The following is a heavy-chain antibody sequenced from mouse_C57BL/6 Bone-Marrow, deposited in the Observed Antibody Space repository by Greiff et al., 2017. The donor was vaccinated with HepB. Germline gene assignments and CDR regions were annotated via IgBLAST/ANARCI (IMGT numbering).Heavy chain of an antibody. V-gene: IGHV1-4*01. CDR1: GYTFTSYT. Sequence: QVQLQQSGAELARPGASVKMSCKASGYTFTSYTMHWEKQRPGQGLEWIGYINPSSGYTKYNQKFKDKATLTADKSSSTAYMQLSSLTSEDSAVYYCARRYYAYYFDYWGQGTTLTVSS. CDR3: ARRYYAYYFDY. J-gene: IGHJ2*01. CDR2: INPSSGYT. D-gene: IGHD1-1*01.